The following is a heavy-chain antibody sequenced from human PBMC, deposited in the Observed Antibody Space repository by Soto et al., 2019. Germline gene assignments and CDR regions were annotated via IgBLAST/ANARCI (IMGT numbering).Heavy chain of an antibody. D-gene: IGHD2-15*01. CDR2: INSDGSST. Sequence: GGSLRLSCAASVFTFSSNWMDWVRQTPGKGLVWVSRINSDGSSTRYADSVKGRFTISRDNAQNTLYLQMNSLRAEDTAVYYCARPYCSGINCYIYFDYWGQGTLVT. V-gene: IGHV3-74*01. CDR1: VFTFSSNW. J-gene: IGHJ4*02. CDR3: ARPYCSGINCYIYFDY.